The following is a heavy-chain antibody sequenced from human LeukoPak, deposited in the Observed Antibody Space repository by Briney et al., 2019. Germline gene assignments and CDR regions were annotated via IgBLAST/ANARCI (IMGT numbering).Heavy chain of an antibody. D-gene: IGHD6-19*01. V-gene: IGHV3-21*01. CDR3: ARMALEYSSGWYDPYYFDY. J-gene: IGHJ4*02. Sequence: GGSLRLSCAASGFTFSSYSMNWVCQAPGKGLEWVSSISSSSSYIYYADSVKGRFTISRDNAKNSLYLQMNSLRAEDTAVYYCARMALEYSSGWYDPYYFDYWGQGTLVTVSS. CDR2: ISSSSSYI. CDR1: GFTFSSYS.